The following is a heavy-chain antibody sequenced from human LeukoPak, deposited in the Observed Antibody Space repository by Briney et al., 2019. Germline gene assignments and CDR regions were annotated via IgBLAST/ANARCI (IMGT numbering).Heavy chain of an antibody. CDR2: IIPILGIA. CDR1: GGTFSSYT. J-gene: IGHJ6*04. D-gene: IGHD3-10*01. CDR3: ARDAGAMVRQMDV. V-gene: IGHV1-69*04. Sequence: SVKVSCKASGGTFSSYTISWVRQAPGQGLEWMGRIIPILGIANYAQKFQGRVTITADKSTSTTYMELSSLRSEDTAVYYCARDAGAMVRQMDVWGKGTTVTVSS.